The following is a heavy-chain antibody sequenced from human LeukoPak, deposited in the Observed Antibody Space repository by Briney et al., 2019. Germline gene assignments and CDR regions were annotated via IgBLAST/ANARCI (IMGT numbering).Heavy chain of an antibody. CDR3: TCQWLLLYGGSGFDY. CDR1: GFTFSNAW. CDR2: IKSKTDGGTT. J-gene: IGHJ4*02. V-gene: IGHV3-15*01. D-gene: IGHD3-22*01. Sequence: GGSLRLSCAASGFTFSNAWMSWVRQAPGKGLEWVGRIKSKTDGGTTGYAAPVKGRFTISRDDSKNTLYLQMNSLKTEDTAVYYCTCQWLLLYGGSGFDYWGQGTLVTVSS.